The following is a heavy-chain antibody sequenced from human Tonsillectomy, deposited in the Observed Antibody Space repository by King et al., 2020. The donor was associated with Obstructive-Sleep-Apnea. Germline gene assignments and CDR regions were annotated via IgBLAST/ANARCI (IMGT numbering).Heavy chain of an antibody. CDR3: ARDLLPRYCSGGSCYSSWFDP. CDR2: IYYSGST. D-gene: IGHD2-15*01. Sequence: QLQESGPGLVKPSETLSLTCTVSGGSISSDYWSWIRQPPGKGLEWSGYIYYSGSTNYNPSLKSRVTISVDTSKNQFSLKLSSVTAADPAVYYCARDLLPRYCSGGSCYSSWFDPWGQGTLVTVSS. V-gene: IGHV4-59*01. J-gene: IGHJ5*02. CDR1: GGSISSDY.